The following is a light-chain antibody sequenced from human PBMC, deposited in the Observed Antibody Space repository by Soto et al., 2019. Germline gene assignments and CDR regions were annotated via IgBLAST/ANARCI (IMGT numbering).Light chain of an antibody. Sequence: DIQMTQSPSSLSASVGDRVTITCRASQSISSYLNWYQQKPGKAPKLLIYAASSLQSGVPSRFSGSGSGTDFTLTISSLQPEDFATYYCQQSYSTPQTFDQGTKLEIK. CDR3: QQSYSTPQT. CDR1: QSISSY. J-gene: IGKJ2*01. CDR2: AAS. V-gene: IGKV1-39*01.